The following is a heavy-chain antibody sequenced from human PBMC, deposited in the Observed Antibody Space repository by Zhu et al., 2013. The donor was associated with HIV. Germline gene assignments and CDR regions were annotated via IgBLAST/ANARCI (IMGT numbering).Heavy chain of an antibody. Sequence: QVQLVQSAAELKKPGASVTVSCKASGYIFSDYYIHWVRQAPGQGPGWMGEINANTGATMYAPKFQGRVAMTRDTSSTTSYMDLNRLISDDTAVYSCARERIGCSGSNCYFDAWGQGSLVTVSS. CDR2: INANTGAT. J-gene: IGHJ5*02. CDR3: ARERIGCSGSNCYFDA. D-gene: IGHD2-15*01. V-gene: IGHV1-2*02. CDR1: GYIFSDYY.